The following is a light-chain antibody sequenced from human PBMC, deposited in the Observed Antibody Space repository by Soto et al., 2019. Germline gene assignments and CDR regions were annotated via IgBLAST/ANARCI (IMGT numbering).Light chain of an antibody. CDR3: QQYGSSFRYT. CDR1: QTISSSY. Sequence: EIVLTQSPGTLSLSPGERATLSCRASQTISSSYVTWYQHKPGQAPRLLIYAGSSKATGVPDRFSGSGSGTDVTLTISRLEPEDFAVYYWQQYGSSFRYTFGQGTKLEIK. V-gene: IGKV3-20*01. J-gene: IGKJ2*01. CDR2: AGS.